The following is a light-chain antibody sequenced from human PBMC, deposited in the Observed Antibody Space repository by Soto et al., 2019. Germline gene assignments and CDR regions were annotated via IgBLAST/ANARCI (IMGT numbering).Light chain of an antibody. Sequence: QSALTQPPSASGTPGQRVTISCSGSSSNIGSNYVYWYQQLPGTAPKLLIYSNNQRPSGVPDRFSGSKSGTSASLAISGLRSEDEADYYCAAWDDSLSGPNYVFCNRTKVTV. CDR1: SSNIGSNY. CDR2: SNN. J-gene: IGLJ1*01. CDR3: AAWDDSLSGPNYV. V-gene: IGLV1-47*02.